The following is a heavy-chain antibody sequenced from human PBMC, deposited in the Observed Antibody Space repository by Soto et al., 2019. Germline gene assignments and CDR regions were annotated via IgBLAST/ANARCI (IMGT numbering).Heavy chain of an antibody. D-gene: IGHD3-3*01. CDR3: AREPPGYYDYPTGNT. J-gene: IGHJ5*02. CDR1: GFTFSSYS. Sequence: AGGSLRLSCAASGFTFSSYSMNWVRQAPGKGLEWVSSISSSSSYIYYADSVKGRFTISRDNAKNSLYLQMNSLRAEDTAVYYCAREPPGYYDYPTGNTWGQGTLVTVSS. CDR2: ISSSSSYI. V-gene: IGHV3-21*01.